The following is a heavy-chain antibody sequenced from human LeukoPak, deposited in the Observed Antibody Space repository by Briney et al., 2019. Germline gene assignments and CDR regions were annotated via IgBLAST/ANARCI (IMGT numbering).Heavy chain of an antibody. Sequence: PSETLSLTCTVSGYSIGSGYYWGWIRQPPGKGLEWIGSIYHSGSTYYNPSLKSRVTISVDTSKNQFSLKLSSVTAADTAVYYCARAMVRGIYDYWGQGTLVTVSS. V-gene: IGHV4-38-2*02. CDR1: GYSIGSGYY. D-gene: IGHD3-10*01. CDR3: ARAMVRGIYDY. CDR2: IYHSGST. J-gene: IGHJ4*02.